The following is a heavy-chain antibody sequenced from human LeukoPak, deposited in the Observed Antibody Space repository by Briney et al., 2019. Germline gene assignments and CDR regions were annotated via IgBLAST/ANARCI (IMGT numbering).Heavy chain of an antibody. CDR3: AREGGYYYGSGSYYHYYYYYGMDV. CDR2: INHSGST. Sequence: TSETLSLTCAVYGGSFSGYSWSWIRQPPGKGLEWIGEINHSGSTNYNPSLKSRVTISVDTSKNQFSLKLSSVTAADTAVYYCAREGGYYYGSGSYYHYYYYYGMDVWGQGTTVTVSS. CDR1: GGSFSGYS. J-gene: IGHJ6*02. D-gene: IGHD3-10*01. V-gene: IGHV4-34*01.